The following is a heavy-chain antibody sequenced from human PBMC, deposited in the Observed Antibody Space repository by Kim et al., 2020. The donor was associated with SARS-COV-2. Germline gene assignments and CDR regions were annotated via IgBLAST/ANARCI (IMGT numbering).Heavy chain of an antibody. J-gene: IGHJ6*02. CDR2: IYSGGST. D-gene: IGHD3-22*01. CDR1: GFTVSSNY. CDR3: ARELFVDSSGSSGYYYYGMDV. Sequence: GGSLRLSCAASGFTVSSNYMSWVRQAPGKGLEWVSVIYSGGSTYYADSVKGRFTISRDNSKNTLYLQMNSQRAEDTAVYYCARELFVDSSGSSGYYYYGMDVRGQGTTGTV. V-gene: IGHV3-53*01.